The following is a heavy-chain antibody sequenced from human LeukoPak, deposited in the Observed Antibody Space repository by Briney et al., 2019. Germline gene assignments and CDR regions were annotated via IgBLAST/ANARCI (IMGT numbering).Heavy chain of an antibody. J-gene: IGHJ4*02. V-gene: IGHV3-23*01. CDR3: ARDYESGTYFDY. Sequence: GSLRLSXXAXGFTFSNYAMSWVRQAPGKGLEWVSAISNTGGSTYYADSVKGRFTISGDNSKNTVYLQMNSLRAEDTALYYCARDYESGTYFDYWGQGTLVTVSS. D-gene: IGHD1-26*01. CDR1: GFTFSNYA. CDR2: ISNTGGST.